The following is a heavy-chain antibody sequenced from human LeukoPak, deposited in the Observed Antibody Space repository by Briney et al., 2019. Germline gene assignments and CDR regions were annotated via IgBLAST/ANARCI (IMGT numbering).Heavy chain of an antibody. CDR2: IYYSGST. CDR3: ARHALMTHLDWFDP. V-gene: IGHV4-59*08. J-gene: IGHJ5*02. CDR1: GGSISSYY. Sequence: SETLSLTCTVSGGSISSYYWSWIRQPPGKGLEWIGYIYYSGSTNYNPSLKSRVTISVDTSKNQFSLKLSSVTAADTAAYYCARHALMTHLDWFDPWGQGTLVTVSS.